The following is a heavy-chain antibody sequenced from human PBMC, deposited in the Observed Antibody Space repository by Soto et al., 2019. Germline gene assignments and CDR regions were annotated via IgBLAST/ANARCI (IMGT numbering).Heavy chain of an antibody. Sequence: SETLSLTCTVSGGSISNYYCNWIRQPAGKGLEWIGRIDTSGSTNYNPSLKSRVTMSVDTSKQEFSLKLSSVTAADTALYYCARGGQDFWSGPFDYWGRGALVNVSS. J-gene: IGHJ4*02. CDR1: GGSISNYY. CDR3: ARGGQDFWSGPFDY. V-gene: IGHV4-4*07. CDR2: IDTSGST. D-gene: IGHD3-3*01.